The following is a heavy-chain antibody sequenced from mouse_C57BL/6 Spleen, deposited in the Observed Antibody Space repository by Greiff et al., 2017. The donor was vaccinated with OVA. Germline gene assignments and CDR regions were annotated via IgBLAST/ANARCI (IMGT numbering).Heavy chain of an antibody. V-gene: IGHV5-17*01. CDR2: ISSGSSTI. Sequence: DVMVVESGGGLVKPGGSLKLSCAASGFTLSDYGMHWVRQAPEKGLEWVAYISSGSSTIYYADTVKGRFTISRDNAKNTLFLQMTSLRSEDTAMYYCAKTTMDYWGQGTSVTVSS. D-gene: IGHD1-3*01. CDR3: AKTTMDY. CDR1: GFTLSDYG. J-gene: IGHJ4*01.